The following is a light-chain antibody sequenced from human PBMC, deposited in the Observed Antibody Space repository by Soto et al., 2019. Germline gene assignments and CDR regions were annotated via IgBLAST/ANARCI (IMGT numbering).Light chain of an antibody. V-gene: IGKV3-20*01. CDR2: GAS. Sequence: EIVLSQAQGTLSLSPGERATLSCRASQSGSSSYLARYQQKPGQAPRPLIYGASSRATGIPDRFSGSGSGTDFTLIISSLQSEDSAVYYCQQYNSWLWRFGQGTTVDMK. CDR3: QQYNSWLWR. CDR1: QSGSSSY. J-gene: IGKJ1*01.